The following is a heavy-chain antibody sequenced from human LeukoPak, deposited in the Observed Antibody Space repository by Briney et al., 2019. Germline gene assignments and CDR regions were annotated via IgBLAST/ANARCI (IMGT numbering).Heavy chain of an antibody. D-gene: IGHD6-6*01. CDR3: ARIYSSSAYFDY. Sequence: ASMKVSCKASGGTFSSYAISWVRQATGQGLEWMGWMNPNSGNTGYAQKFQGRVTITRNTSISTAYMELSSLRSEDTAVYYCARIYSSSAYFDYWGQGTLVTVSS. CDR2: MNPNSGNT. CDR1: GGTFSSYA. J-gene: IGHJ4*02. V-gene: IGHV1-8*01.